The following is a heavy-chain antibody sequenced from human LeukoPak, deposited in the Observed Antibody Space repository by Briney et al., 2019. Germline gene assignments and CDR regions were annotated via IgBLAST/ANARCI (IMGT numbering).Heavy chain of an antibody. Sequence: GGSLRLSCAASGFIFSSYSMNWVRQAPGKGLEWVSGISPSGDITYYADSVKGRFTISRDNSKNTLYLEVIRLTPEDSAVYYCAKDDAWLRFGEWSQGTLVTVSS. CDR3: AKDDAWLRFGE. V-gene: IGHV3-23*01. CDR2: ISPSGDIT. J-gene: IGHJ4*02. CDR1: GFIFSSYS. D-gene: IGHD5-12*01.